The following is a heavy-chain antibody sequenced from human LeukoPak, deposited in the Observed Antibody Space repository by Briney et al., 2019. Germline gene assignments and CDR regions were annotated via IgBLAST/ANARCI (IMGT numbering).Heavy chain of an antibody. CDR1: GFTFSTYN. CDR3: ARSSSGWYLFDY. J-gene: IGHJ4*02. V-gene: IGHV3-21*01. Sequence: GGSLRLSCAASGFTFSTYNMNWVRQAPGKGLEWVSSTSSSSSYKYYADSVKGRFTISRDNAKNSLYLQMNSLRAEDTAVYYCARSSSGWYLFDYWGQGTLVTVSS. CDR2: TSSSSSYK. D-gene: IGHD6-19*01.